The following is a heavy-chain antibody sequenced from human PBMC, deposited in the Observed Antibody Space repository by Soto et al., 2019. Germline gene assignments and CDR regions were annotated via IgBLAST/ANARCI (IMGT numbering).Heavy chain of an antibody. D-gene: IGHD6-6*01. V-gene: IGHV4-30-4*01. J-gene: IGHJ4*02. CDR3: ARRIAARPVLDY. CDR1: GGSISSGDYY. CDR2: IYYSGST. Sequence: SETLSLTCTVSGGSISSGDYYWSWIRQPPGKGLEWIGYIYYSGSTYYNPSLKSRVTISVDTSKNQFSLKLSSVTAADTAVYYCARRIAARPVLDYWGQGTLVTVSS.